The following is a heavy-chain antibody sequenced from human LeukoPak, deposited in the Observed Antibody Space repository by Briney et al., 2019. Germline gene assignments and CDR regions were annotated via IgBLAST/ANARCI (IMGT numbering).Heavy chain of an antibody. CDR1: GYSFSNFW. V-gene: IGHV5-51*01. D-gene: IGHD6-19*01. Sequence: GESLKISCKGSGYSFSNFWIGWVRQMPGKGLEWWAIFYPGTSDTRYSPAFQGQVTISADKSISTAYLQWSSLKASDTAMYYCARHGGAVAPDYFDYWGQGTLVTVSS. CDR2: FYPGTSDT. CDR3: ARHGGAVAPDYFDY. J-gene: IGHJ4*02.